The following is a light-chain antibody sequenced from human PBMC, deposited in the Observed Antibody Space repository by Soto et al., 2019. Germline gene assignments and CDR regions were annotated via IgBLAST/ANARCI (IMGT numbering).Light chain of an antibody. Sequence: QSVLTQPASVSGSPGQSITISCTGTSSDVGAYNYVSWYQQHPGKAPRLMIYDVSTRPSGVSDRFSGSKSGNTASLTISGLQAEDDADYYCSSYTTTSGVFGTGTKVTVL. CDR1: SSDVGAYNY. J-gene: IGLJ1*01. CDR2: DVS. CDR3: SSYTTTSGV. V-gene: IGLV2-14*01.